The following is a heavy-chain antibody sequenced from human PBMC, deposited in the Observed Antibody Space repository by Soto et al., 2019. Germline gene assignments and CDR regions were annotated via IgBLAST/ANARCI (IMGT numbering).Heavy chain of an antibody. V-gene: IGHV4-31*03. D-gene: IGHD3-10*01. CDR3: ARVYGSGMELDY. J-gene: IGHJ4*02. Sequence: SETLSLTCTVSGGSISSGGYYWSWIRQHPGKGLEWIGYIYYSGSTYYNPSLKSRVTISVDTSKNQFSLKLSSVTAADTAVYYCARVYGSGMELDYWGQGTLVTVSS. CDR2: IYYSGST. CDR1: GGSISSGGYY.